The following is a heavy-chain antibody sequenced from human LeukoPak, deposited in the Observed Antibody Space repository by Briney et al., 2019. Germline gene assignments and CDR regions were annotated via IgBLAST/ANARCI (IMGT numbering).Heavy chain of an antibody. CDR3: ARVGKKISYYYYMDV. J-gene: IGHJ6*03. CDR1: GGTFSSYA. Sequence: SVKVSCKASGGTFSSYAISWVRRAPGQGLEWMGGIIPIFGTANYAQKFQGRVTITADESTSTAYMELSSLRSEDTAVYYCARVGKKISYYYYMDVWGKGTTVTVSS. D-gene: IGHD1-1*01. CDR2: IIPIFGTA. V-gene: IGHV1-69*13.